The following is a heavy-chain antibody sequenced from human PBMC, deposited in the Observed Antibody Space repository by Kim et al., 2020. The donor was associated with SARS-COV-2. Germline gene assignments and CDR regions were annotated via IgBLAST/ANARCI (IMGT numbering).Heavy chain of an antibody. V-gene: IGHV4-34*01. CDR1: GGSFSGYY. CDR2: IDHSGST. D-gene: IGHD1-26*01. Sequence: SETLSLTCAVYGGSFSGYYWSWIRQPPGKGLEWIGEIDHSGSTNYNPSLKSRVTISVDTSKNQLSLKLSSVTAADTAVYYCARGGGATLFYYYYGMDVWGQGTTVTVSS. J-gene: IGHJ6*02. CDR3: ARGGGATLFYYYYGMDV.